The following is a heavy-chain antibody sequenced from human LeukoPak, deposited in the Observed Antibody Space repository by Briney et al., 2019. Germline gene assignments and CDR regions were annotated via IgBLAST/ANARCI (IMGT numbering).Heavy chain of an antibody. D-gene: IGHD2-8*01. Sequence: KPSETLSLTCALSGGSVTSSKYLWGWIRQPPGKELEWIGSISYSGNADYNPSLRSRVTRSVDTSKDQFSLKLTSVTAAASAVYYCAGLGVMVLVYQFESWGQGTPVTVSS. CDR2: ISYSGNA. J-gene: IGHJ4*02. CDR1: GGSVTSSKYL. CDR3: AGLGVMVLVYQFES. V-gene: IGHV4-39*07.